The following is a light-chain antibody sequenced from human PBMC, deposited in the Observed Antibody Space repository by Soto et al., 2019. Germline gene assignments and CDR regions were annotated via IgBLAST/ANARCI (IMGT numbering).Light chain of an antibody. Sequence: EIVLPQSPATLSLSPGETATLSCRASQSVSIYLTLYQQKPGQAHRLLIYDASNRATGIPARFSGSGSGTDFTLTISSLEPEDFAVYYCQQRSNWPLSFGQGTRLEIK. CDR3: QQRSNWPLS. J-gene: IGKJ5*01. CDR1: QSVSIY. V-gene: IGKV3-11*01. CDR2: DAS.